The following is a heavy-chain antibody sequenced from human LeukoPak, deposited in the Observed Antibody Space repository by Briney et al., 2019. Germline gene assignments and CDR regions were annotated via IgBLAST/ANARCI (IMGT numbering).Heavy chain of an antibody. CDR2: INDDGTST. D-gene: IGHD3-10*01. J-gene: IGHJ1*01. CDR1: GFTFSGAW. V-gene: IGHV3-74*01. Sequence: GGSLRLSCAASGFTFSGAWMHWVRQAPGKGLVWVSRINDDGTSTRYADSVKGRFTISRDNAKDTLYLQMNSLRAEDTAVYYCARVYGPGMDEYFHLWGQGNLVTVSS. CDR3: ARVYGPGMDEYFHL.